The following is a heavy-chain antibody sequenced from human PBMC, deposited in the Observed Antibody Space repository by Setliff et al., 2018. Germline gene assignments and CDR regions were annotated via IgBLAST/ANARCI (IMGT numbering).Heavy chain of an antibody. CDR1: GGSISSGDYY. V-gene: IGHV4-30-4*08. J-gene: IGHJ4*02. CDR2: IYYSGST. Sequence: SETLSLTCTVSGGSISSGDYYWSWIRQPPGKGLEWIGYIYYSGSTYYNPSLKSRVTISVDTSKNQFSLKLSPVTAADTAVYYCASAALGVYYFDYWGQGTLVTVST. CDR3: ASAALGVYYFDY.